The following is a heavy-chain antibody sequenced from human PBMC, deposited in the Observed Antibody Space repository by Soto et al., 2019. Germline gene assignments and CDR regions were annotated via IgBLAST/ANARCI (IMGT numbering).Heavy chain of an antibody. CDR1: GGSISSYY. D-gene: IGHD4-17*01. V-gene: IGHV4-59*01. CDR2: IYYSGST. J-gene: IGHJ4*02. Sequence: ASETLSLTCTVSGGSISSYYWSWIRQPPGKGLEWIGYIYYSGSTNYSPSLKSRVTISVDTSKNQFSLKLSSVTAADTAVYYCASSYGDYSFDYWGQGTLVTVSS. CDR3: ASSYGDYSFDY.